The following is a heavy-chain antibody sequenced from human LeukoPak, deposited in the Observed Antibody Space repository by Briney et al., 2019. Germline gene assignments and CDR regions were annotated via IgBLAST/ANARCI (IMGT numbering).Heavy chain of an antibody. D-gene: IGHD3-10*01. CDR2: ISGDGAST. Sequence: GGSLRLSCAASGFTVSSNYMSWVRQAPGKGLEWVPGISGDGASTHYAESVKGQFTISRDNSQNTLFLQMNSLRVEDTAIYYCAKDSYVSGRPLHTFDVWGQGTMVTVSS. CDR3: AKDSYVSGRPLHTFDV. J-gene: IGHJ3*01. V-gene: IGHV3-23*01. CDR1: GFTVSSNY.